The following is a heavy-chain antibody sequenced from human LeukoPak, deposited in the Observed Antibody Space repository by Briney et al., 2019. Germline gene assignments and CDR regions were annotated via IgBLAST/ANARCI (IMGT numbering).Heavy chain of an antibody. CDR2: IYTSGST. D-gene: IGHD4-23*01. CDR3: ARTTVVNTWFDP. CDR1: GGSISGYY. Sequence: SETLSLTCTVSGGSISGYYWSWIRQPPGKGLEWIGYIYTSGSTNYNPSLKSRVTISVDTSKNQLSLKLSSVTAADTAVYYRARTTVVNTWFDPWGQGTLLTVSS. V-gene: IGHV4-4*09. J-gene: IGHJ5*02.